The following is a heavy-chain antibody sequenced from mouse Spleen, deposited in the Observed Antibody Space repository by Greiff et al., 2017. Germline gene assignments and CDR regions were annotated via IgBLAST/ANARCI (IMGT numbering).Heavy chain of an antibody. D-gene: IGHD1-1*01. CDR3: ASGVEYYFDY. CDR2: ISDGGSYT. V-gene: IGHV5-4*03. CDR1: GFTFSSYA. Sequence: EVKVVESGGGLVKPGGSLKLSCAASGFTFSSYAMSWVRQTPEKRLEWVATISDGGSYTYYPDNVKGRFTISRDNAKNNLYLQMSHLKSEDTAMYYCASGVEYYFDYWGQGTTLTVSS. J-gene: IGHJ2*01.